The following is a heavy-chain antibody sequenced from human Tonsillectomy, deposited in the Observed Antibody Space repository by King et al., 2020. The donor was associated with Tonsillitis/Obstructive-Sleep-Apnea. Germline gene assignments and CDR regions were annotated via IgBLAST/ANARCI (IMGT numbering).Heavy chain of an antibody. V-gene: IGHV3-43*02. D-gene: IGHD4-23*01. J-gene: IGHJ4*02. CDR1: GFTFDDYA. CDR3: AKDIRSLDYGGNSMAIAY. Sequence: EVQLVESGGGVVQPGGSLRLSCAASGFTFDDYAMHWVRQAPGKGLEWVSLISGDGGSTYYADSVKGRFTISRDNSKNSLYLQMNSLRTEDTALYYCAKDIRSLDYGGNSMAIAYWGQRTLVTVSS. CDR2: ISGDGGST.